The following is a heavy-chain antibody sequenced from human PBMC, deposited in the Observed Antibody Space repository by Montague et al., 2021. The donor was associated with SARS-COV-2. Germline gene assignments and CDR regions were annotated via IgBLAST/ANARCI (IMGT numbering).Heavy chain of an antibody. CDR3: VKGSGYP. D-gene: IGHD3-22*01. J-gene: IGHJ5*02. V-gene: IGHV4-61*01. CDR2: IYDSGST. CDR1: GDSFISDKYY. Sequence: SETLSLTCTVTGDSFISDKYYWSWIRQPPGKGLEWFGFIYDSGSTRYNPSLHSRVTITIDTSKNQFSLNLMSVTPADTAVYYCVKGSGYPWGQGTLVTVSS.